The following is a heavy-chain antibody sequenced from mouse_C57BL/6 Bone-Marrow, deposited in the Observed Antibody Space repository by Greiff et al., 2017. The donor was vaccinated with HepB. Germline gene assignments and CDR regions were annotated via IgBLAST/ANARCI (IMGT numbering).Heavy chain of an antibody. J-gene: IGHJ2*01. V-gene: IGHV1-5*01. CDR3: TWAYYGSSSYYFDY. Sequence: VQLQQSGTVLARPGASVKMSCKTSGYTFTSYWIHWVKQRPGQGLEWIGAIYPGNSDTSYNQKFKGKAKLTAVTSASTAYMELSSLTNEDSAVYYCTWAYYGSSSYYFDYWGQGTTLTVSS. CDR1: GYTFTSYW. D-gene: IGHD1-1*01. CDR2: IYPGNSDT.